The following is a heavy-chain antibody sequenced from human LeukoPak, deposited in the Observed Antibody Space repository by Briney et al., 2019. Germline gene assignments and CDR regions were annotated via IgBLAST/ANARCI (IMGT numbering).Heavy chain of an antibody. CDR2: TRNKTNSYTT. CDR3: ASLTYYYDSSDAFDI. J-gene: IGHJ3*02. V-gene: IGHV3-72*01. Sequence: GGSQSLFCAASGFIFSDHYMDWARQAPGKGLECVGRTRNKTNSYTTKYSASVKGRLTISRDNQKNSLYLQMNRLKTEDTAVYYCASLTYYYDSSDAFDIWGQGTTVTVSS. D-gene: IGHD3-22*01. CDR1: GFIFSDHY.